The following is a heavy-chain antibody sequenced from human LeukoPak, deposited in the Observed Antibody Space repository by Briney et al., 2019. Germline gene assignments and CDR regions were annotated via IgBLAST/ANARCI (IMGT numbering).Heavy chain of an antibody. D-gene: IGHD3-22*01. CDR1: GYSFTSYW. CDR3: ARLIPSYDSSGYYFDY. CDR2: IYPGDSDT. Sequence: GESLKISCKGSGYSFTSYWIGWVRQMPGKGLEWMGIIYPGDSDTRYSPPFQGQVTISADKSISTAYLQWSSLKASDTAMYYCARLIPSYDSSGYYFDYWGQGTLVTVSS. V-gene: IGHV5-51*01. J-gene: IGHJ4*02.